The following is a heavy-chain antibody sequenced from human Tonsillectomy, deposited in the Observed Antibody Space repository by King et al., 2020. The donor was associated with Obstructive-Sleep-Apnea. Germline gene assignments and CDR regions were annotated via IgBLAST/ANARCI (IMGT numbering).Heavy chain of an antibody. CDR2: TYHSGST. Sequence: MQLQESGPGLVKPSGTLSLTCAVSGASISSSHWWSWVRQPPGKGLEWIGETYHSGSTNYNPSLKSRVTISVDKSKNQFSLRLSSVTAADTAVYHCARRSGQQHFDYWGQGTLVTVSS. CDR3: ARRSGQQHFDY. V-gene: IGHV4-4*02. CDR1: GASISSSHW. D-gene: IGHD6-13*01. J-gene: IGHJ4*02.